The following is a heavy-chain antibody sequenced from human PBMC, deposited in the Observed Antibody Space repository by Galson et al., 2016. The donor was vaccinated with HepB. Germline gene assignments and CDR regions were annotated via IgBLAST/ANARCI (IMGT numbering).Heavy chain of an antibody. V-gene: IGHV3-33*06. CDR3: AKDGWFGERDYYNYGMDV. J-gene: IGHJ6*02. CDR2: IWYDGSNK. Sequence: SLRLSCAASGFTFRSYGMHWVRQAPGKGLEWVAVIWYDGSNKYYTDSVKGRFTISRDNSKNTLYLQMNSLIAEDTAVYYCAKDGWFGERDYYNYGMDVWGQGTTVTVSS. D-gene: IGHD3-10*01. CDR1: GFTFRSYG.